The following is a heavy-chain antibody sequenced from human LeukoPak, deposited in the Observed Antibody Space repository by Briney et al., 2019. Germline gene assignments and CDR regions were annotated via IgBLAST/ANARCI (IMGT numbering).Heavy chain of an antibody. Sequence: GGSLRLSCAASGFTFSSYSMNWVRQAPGKGLEWVSYISSSSSTIYYADSVKGRFTISRDNSKNTLYLQMNSLRAEDTAVYYCAKPYYDSSGCLDYWGQGTLVTVSS. D-gene: IGHD3-22*01. V-gene: IGHV3-48*01. J-gene: IGHJ4*02. CDR1: GFTFSSYS. CDR3: AKPYYDSSGCLDY. CDR2: ISSSSSTI.